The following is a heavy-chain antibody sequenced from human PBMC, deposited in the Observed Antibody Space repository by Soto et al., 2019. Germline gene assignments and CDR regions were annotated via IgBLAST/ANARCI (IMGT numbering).Heavy chain of an antibody. CDR2: IYYSGST. CDR1: GGSISSGDYY. CDR3: ARAQVRTRYYFDY. V-gene: IGHV4-30-4*01. J-gene: IGHJ4*02. D-gene: IGHD1-1*01. Sequence: SETLSLTCTVSGGSISSGDYYWSWIRQPPGKGLEWIGYIYYSGSTYYDPSLKSRVTISVDTSKNQFSLKLSSVTAADTAVYYCARAQVRTRYYFDYWGQGTLVTVSS.